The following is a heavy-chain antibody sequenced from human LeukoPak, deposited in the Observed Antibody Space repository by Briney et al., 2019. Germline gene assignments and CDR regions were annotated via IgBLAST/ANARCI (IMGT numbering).Heavy chain of an antibody. CDR3: ARHYQLLHFDY. CDR1: GDSISSSSYY. D-gene: IGHD2-2*01. Sequence: SETLSLTCTVSGDSISSSSYYWGWIRQPPGKGLEWIGTIHYSGSTYYNPSLKSRVTISVDTSKNQFSLKVYSMTAADTAVYYCARHYQLLHFDYWGQGTLVTVSS. J-gene: IGHJ4*02. V-gene: IGHV4-39*01. CDR2: IHYSGST.